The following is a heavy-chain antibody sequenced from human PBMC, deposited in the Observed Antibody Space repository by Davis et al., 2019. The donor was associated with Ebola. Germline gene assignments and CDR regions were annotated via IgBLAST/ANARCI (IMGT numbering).Heavy chain of an antibody. CDR3: AKGGSSNVDA. Sequence: GESLKISCTASGFTFGDYAMSWFRQAPGKGLEWVPSISSSSSYIYYADSVKGRFTISRDNSKNTLYLQMNSLRAEDTAVYYCAKGGSSNVDAWGQGTLVTVSS. CDR2: ISSSSSYI. J-gene: IGHJ5*02. CDR1: GFTFGDYA. V-gene: IGHV3-23*01. D-gene: IGHD3-16*01.